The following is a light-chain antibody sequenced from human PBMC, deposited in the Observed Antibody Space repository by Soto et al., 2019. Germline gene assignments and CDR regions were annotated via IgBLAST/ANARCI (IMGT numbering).Light chain of an antibody. CDR1: NL. Sequence: QSALTQPASVSGSPGQSITISCTYNLVSWYQQHPGKAPKLMIYEGNXRPSXVSNRFSGSKFGXRASLTISGLQAEDEAXXYCCSYAGQRVVFGGGTKLTVL. J-gene: IGLJ2*01. CDR3: CSYAGQRVV. V-gene: IGLV2-23*01. CDR2: EGN.